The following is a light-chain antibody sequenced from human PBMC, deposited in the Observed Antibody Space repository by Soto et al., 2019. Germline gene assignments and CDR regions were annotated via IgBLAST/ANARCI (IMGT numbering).Light chain of an antibody. V-gene: IGKV3-20*01. J-gene: IGKJ2*01. CDR1: QSVSRNY. CDR2: GSF. CDR3: QQYGSSPPYT. Sequence: IGLTPAPSNLFFAPGEKAPLPFRARQSVSRNYLAWAQQKPGQAPRPPIYGSFGRATGIPDRFSGSGSGTDFTLTISRLEPEDFAVYYCQQYGSSPPYTFGQGTKLEIK.